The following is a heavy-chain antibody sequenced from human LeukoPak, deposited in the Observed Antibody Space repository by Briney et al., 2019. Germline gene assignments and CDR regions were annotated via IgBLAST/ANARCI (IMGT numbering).Heavy chain of an antibody. Sequence: GASVKVSCKASGYTFTSYGISWVRQAPGQGLEWMGWISAYNGNTDYAQKLQGRVTMTTDTSTSTAYMELRSLRSEDTAVYYCARGTHYDFWSGYLTYGMDVWGQGTTVTVSS. D-gene: IGHD3-3*01. J-gene: IGHJ6*02. V-gene: IGHV1-18*01. CDR3: ARGTHYDFWSGYLTYGMDV. CDR2: ISAYNGNT. CDR1: GYTFTSYG.